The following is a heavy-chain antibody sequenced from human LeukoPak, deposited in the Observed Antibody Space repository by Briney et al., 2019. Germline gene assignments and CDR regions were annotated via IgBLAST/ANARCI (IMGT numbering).Heavy chain of an antibody. CDR2: ISGSGGGT. J-gene: IGHJ4*02. CDR3: APDLRGSAWSLDD. Sequence: GGSLRLSCAASGFTFSNYAMGWVRQAPGKGLEWVSLISGSGGGTYFADSVKGRFTISRDNSKNTLYLQMYGLRAEDTAIYYCAPDLRGSAWSLDDWGQGTLVTVSS. V-gene: IGHV3-23*01. D-gene: IGHD6-13*01. CDR1: GFTFSNYA.